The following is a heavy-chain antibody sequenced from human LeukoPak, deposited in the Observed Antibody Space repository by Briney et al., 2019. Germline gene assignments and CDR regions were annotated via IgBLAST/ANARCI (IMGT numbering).Heavy chain of an antibody. D-gene: IGHD4-23*01. J-gene: IGHJ4*02. CDR1: GFTVSSNY. Sequence: GGSLRLSCAASGFTVSSNYMSWVRQAPGKGLEWVSVIYSGGSTYYADSVKGRFTISRDNSKNTLYLQMNSLRAEDTAVYYCARDRRDYGGPFDYWGQGTLVTVSS. CDR3: ARDRRDYGGPFDY. CDR2: IYSGGST. V-gene: IGHV3-66*01.